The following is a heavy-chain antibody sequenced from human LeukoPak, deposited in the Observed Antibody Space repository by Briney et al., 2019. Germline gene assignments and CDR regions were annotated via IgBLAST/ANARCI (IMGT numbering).Heavy chain of an antibody. CDR1: GGSISSGGYY. CDR3: ARVLRFLEFRFDP. CDR2: IYYSGST. J-gene: IGHJ5*02. V-gene: IGHV4-31*03. Sequence: PSQTLSLTCTVSGGSISSGGYYWSWTRQHPGKGLEWIGYIYYSGSTYYNPSLKSRVTISVDTSKNQFSLKLSSVTAADTAVYYCARVLRFLEFRFDPWGQGTLVTVSS. D-gene: IGHD3-3*01.